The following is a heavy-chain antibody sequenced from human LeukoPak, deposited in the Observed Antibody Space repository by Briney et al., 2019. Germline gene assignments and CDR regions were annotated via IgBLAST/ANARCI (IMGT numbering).Heavy chain of an antibody. CDR1: GFTFSNYE. CDR3: ASPWDYGAH. Sequence: PGGSLRLSCAASGFTFSNYEMNWVRQAPGKGLEWVSYISRSSSSTIYYADSVKGRFTVSRDNAKNSLYLQMNSLRAEDTAVYYCASPWDYGAHWGQGTLVTVSS. J-gene: IGHJ4*02. D-gene: IGHD4-17*01. V-gene: IGHV3-48*03. CDR2: ISRSSSSTI.